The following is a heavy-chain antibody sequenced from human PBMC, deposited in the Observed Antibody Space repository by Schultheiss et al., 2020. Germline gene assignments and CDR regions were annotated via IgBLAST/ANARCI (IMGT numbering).Heavy chain of an antibody. CDR2: IYSGGTT. V-gene: IGHV3-66*01. D-gene: IGHD2-15*01. J-gene: IGHJ5*02. CDR3: ARERLAHCSGGSCYSRWFDP. CDR1: EFTVSSNY. Sequence: GGSLRLSCAASEFTVSSNYMSWVRQTPGKGLEWVSLIYSGGTTYYADSVQGRFTISRDNSKNTLELQMNSLRVEDTAIYYCARERLAHCSGGSCYSRWFDPWGQGTLVTVSS.